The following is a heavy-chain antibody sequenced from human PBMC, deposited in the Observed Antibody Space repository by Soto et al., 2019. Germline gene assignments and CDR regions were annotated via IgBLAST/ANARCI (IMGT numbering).Heavy chain of an antibody. J-gene: IGHJ4*02. CDR3: AAGGGLPRYY. CDR1: DGSISSGGYS. Sequence: QLPLQESASGLVKPSQTLSLTCAVSDGSISSGGYSWSWIRQPPGKGLEWIGYIYHSGSTYYNPSHKCRVPISVDRSKNQFSLKLCSVAAADRAVYYCAAGGGLPRYYWGQGTLVTVSS. CDR2: IYHSGST. D-gene: IGHD5-12*01. V-gene: IGHV4-30-2*01.